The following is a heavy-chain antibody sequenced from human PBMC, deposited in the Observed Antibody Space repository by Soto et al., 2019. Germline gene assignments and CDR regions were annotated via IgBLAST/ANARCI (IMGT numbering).Heavy chain of an antibody. Sequence: LRLSCAASGFTFSSYEMNWVRQAPGKGLEWVSYISSSGSTIYYADSVKGRFTISRDNAKNSLYLQMNSLRAEDTAVYYCASLPPYYYDSSGVNWFDPWGQGTLVTVSS. D-gene: IGHD3-22*01. CDR1: GFTFSSYE. J-gene: IGHJ5*02. CDR3: ASLPPYYYDSSGVNWFDP. CDR2: ISSSGSTI. V-gene: IGHV3-48*03.